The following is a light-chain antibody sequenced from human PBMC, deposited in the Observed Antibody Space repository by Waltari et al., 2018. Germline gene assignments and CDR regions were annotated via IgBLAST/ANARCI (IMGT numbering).Light chain of an antibody. J-gene: IGKJ4*01. CDR2: DAS. V-gene: IGKV3-11*01. CDR3: QHRNNWPLT. Sequence: EIVLTQSQATLSLSPGERATLSCRASQSVRSTLAWYQQTPGQAPRLLIYDASNRATDIAARFSGSGSGTDFTLTISSLEPEDFAVYYCQHRNNWPLTFGGGTKVEIK. CDR1: QSVRST.